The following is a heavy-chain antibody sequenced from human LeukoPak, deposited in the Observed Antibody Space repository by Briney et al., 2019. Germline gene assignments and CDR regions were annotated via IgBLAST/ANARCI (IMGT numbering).Heavy chain of an antibody. CDR3: AKSYWDAAAGYWYFDL. D-gene: IGHD6-13*01. V-gene: IGHV3-23*01. CDR2: ISGSGGST. Sequence: GGSLRLSCAASGFTFSSYAMSWVRQAPGKGLEWVSAISGSGGSTYYADSVKGRFTISRDNSKNTLYLQMNSLRAEDTAVYYCAKSYWDAAAGYWYFDLWGRGTLVTVSS. CDR1: GFTFSSYA. J-gene: IGHJ2*01.